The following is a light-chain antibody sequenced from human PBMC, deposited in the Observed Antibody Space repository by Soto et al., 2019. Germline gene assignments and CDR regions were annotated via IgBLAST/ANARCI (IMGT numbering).Light chain of an antibody. Sequence: ALTQPACVSGSPGQSITISCTGTTSDVGGYSFVSWYQLHPGKAPKLMIYEVSNRPSGVSKRFSGSKSGNTASLTISGLQAEDESDYYCSSYTTSGTRVFGTGTKVTVL. CDR3: SSYTTSGTRV. J-gene: IGLJ1*01. CDR1: TSDVGGYSF. CDR2: EVS. V-gene: IGLV2-14*01.